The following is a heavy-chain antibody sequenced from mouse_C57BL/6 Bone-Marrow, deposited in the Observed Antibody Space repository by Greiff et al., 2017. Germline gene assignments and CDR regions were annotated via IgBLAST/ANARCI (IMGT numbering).Heavy chain of an antibody. D-gene: IGHD1-1*01. Sequence: QVQLQQPGAELVKPGASVKVSCKASGYTFTSYWMHWVKQRPGQGLEWIGRIHPSDSDTNYNQKFKGKATLTVDKSSSTAYMQLSSLTSEDSAVYYCARYHYYGSSPYAMDDWGQGTSVTVSS. V-gene: IGHV1-74*01. J-gene: IGHJ4*01. CDR2: IHPSDSDT. CDR1: GYTFTSYW. CDR3: ARYHYYGSSPYAMDD.